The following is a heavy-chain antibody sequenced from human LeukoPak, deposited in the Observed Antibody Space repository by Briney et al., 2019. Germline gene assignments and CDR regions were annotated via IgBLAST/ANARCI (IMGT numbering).Heavy chain of an antibody. Sequence: ASVKVSCKASGYTLTGYYMHWVRQAPGQGLEWMGWINPNSGGTNYAQKFQGRVTMTRDTSISTAYMELSRLRSDDTAVYYCASRAGSHNSGMDVWGQGTTVTVSS. V-gene: IGHV1-2*02. D-gene: IGHD6-19*01. CDR1: GYTLTGYY. CDR3: ASRAGSHNSGMDV. J-gene: IGHJ6*02. CDR2: INPNSGGT.